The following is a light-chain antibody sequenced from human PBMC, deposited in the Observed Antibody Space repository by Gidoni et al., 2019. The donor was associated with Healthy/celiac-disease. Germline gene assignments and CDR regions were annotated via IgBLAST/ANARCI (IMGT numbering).Light chain of an antibody. CDR3: SSYTSISTYV. V-gene: IGLV2-14*03. CDR2: DVS. Sequence: QSALTQPASVYGSPGQSITISCTVTSSDVGGYNFVSWYQHHPGKAPKVMIDDVSNRPSGVSNRFSGSKSGNTAFLTISGLQAEDEADYFCSSYTSISTYVFGTGTKVTVL. CDR1: SSDVGGYNF. J-gene: IGLJ1*01.